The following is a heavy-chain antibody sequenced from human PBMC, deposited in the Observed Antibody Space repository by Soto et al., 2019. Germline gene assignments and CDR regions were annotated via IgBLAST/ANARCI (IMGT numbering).Heavy chain of an antibody. D-gene: IGHD3-3*01. CDR2: INAGNGNT. CDR1: GYTFTSYA. V-gene: IGHV1-3*01. Sequence: QVQLVQSGAEVKKPGASVKVSCKASGYTFTSYAMHWVRQAPGQRLEWMGWINAGNGNTKYSQKFQGRVTITRDTSASTAYMELSSLRAEDTAVYYCARVEGTIFGVEDYYGMDVWGQGTTVTASS. CDR3: ARVEGTIFGVEDYYGMDV. J-gene: IGHJ6*02.